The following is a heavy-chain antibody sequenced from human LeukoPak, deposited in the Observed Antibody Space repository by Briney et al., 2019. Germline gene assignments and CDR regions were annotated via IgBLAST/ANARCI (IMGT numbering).Heavy chain of an antibody. Sequence: GASVKVSCKASGYTFTSYDINWVRQATGQGLEWMGWTNPNSGNTGYAQKFQGRVTITADKSTSTAYMELSSLRSEDTAVYYCARDRGDGYIWGRYFDYWGQGTLVTVSS. J-gene: IGHJ4*02. CDR1: GYTFTSYD. CDR2: TNPNSGNT. V-gene: IGHV1-8*01. CDR3: ARDRGDGYIWGRYFDY. D-gene: IGHD5-24*01.